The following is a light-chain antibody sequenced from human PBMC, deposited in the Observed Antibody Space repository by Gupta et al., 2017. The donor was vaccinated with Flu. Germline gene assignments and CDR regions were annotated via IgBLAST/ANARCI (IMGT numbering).Light chain of an antibody. CDR3: HVSDGDTDQGF. CDR2: DDR. V-gene: IGLV3-21*02. Sequence: SSVLTQSPSVSVARGPTARITCGGNNIRSKSVHWYQQKPGQAPLLVVHDDRDRPSGIPERFSGSNSETTATLTITRVETGDEADYYCHVSDGDTDQGFFGTGTKLTGL. CDR1: NIRSKS. J-gene: IGLJ1*01.